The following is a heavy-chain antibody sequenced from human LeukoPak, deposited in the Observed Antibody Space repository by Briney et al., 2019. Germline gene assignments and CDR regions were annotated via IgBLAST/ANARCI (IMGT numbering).Heavy chain of an antibody. D-gene: IGHD6-6*01. CDR2: ISAYNGNT. Sequence: VASVKVSCKTSGYTFTNYGISWVRQAPGQGLEWMGWISAYNGNTNYAQNLQGRVTITTDTSTTTAYMELRSLRSDDTAVYYCARDRSSSSDWFDPWGQGTLVTVSS. CDR1: GYTFTNYG. CDR3: ARDRSSSSDWFDP. J-gene: IGHJ5*02. V-gene: IGHV1-18*01.